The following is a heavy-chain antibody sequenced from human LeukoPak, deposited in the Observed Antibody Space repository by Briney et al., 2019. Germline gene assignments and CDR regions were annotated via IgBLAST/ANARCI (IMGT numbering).Heavy chain of an antibody. J-gene: IGHJ4*02. CDR3: ARDYCSGGSCYYFDY. V-gene: IGHV3-30*04. D-gene: IGHD2-15*01. Sequence: GGSLRLSCAAAGFTFSSYSMHWVRQAPGKGLGWVAVISYDGSNKYYADSVKGRFTISRDNSKNTLYLQMNSLRAEDTAVYYCARDYCSGGSCYYFDYWGQGTLVTVSS. CDR1: GFTFSSYS. CDR2: ISYDGSNK.